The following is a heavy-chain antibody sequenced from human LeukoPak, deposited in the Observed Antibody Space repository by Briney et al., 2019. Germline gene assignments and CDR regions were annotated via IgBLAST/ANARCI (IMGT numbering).Heavy chain of an antibody. CDR3: ARESRSSRRLLWSRGSFDY. CDR2: IYYSGST. J-gene: IGHJ4*02. Sequence: SETLSLTCTVSGGSMSSYYWSWIRQPPGKGLEWIGYIYYSGSTNYNPSLKSRVTISVDTSKNQFSLKLSSVTAADTAVYYCARESRSSRRLLWSRGSFDYWGQGTLVTVSS. CDR1: GGSMSSYY. D-gene: IGHD3-10*01. V-gene: IGHV4-59*12.